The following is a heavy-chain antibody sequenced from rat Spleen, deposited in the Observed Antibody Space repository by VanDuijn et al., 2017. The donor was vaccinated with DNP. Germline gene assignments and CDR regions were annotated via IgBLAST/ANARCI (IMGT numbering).Heavy chain of an antibody. CDR1: GVTFSDYN. V-gene: IGHV5-7*01. Sequence: EVQLVESGGGLVQPGRSLKLSCAASGVTFSDYNMAWVRQAPKQGLEWVATINNDGSSTYYRDSVKGRFTVSRDNAQNTVYMKMNSLRSEDTATYYGAKDRDGGYAMDAWGQGTSVTVSS. CDR3: AKDRDGGYAMDA. J-gene: IGHJ4*01. CDR2: INNDGSST. D-gene: IGHD1-11*01.